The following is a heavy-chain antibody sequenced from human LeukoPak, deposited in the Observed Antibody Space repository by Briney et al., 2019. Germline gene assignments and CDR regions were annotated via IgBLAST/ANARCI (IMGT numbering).Heavy chain of an antibody. V-gene: IGHV3-53*01. CDR2: ISNDGDT. Sequence: GGSLRLSCAASGFTVSSNYMSWVRQGPGKGLECVSVISNDGDTYYADSVKGRFTISRDTSKNTVSLQMTSLRAEDTALYYCAKMQWFFYMDVWGKGATVTVSS. CDR3: AKMQWFFYMDV. D-gene: IGHD3/OR15-3a*01. CDR1: GFTVSSNY. J-gene: IGHJ6*04.